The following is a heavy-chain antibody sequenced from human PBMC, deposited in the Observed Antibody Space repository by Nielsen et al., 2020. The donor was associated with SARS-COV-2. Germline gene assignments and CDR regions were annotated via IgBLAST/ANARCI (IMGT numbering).Heavy chain of an antibody. Sequence: SETLSLTCAVSGESFSDNKWNWVRQPPGKGLEWIGEIDHSGGTSYNPSLKSRVTMSVDTSKNQFSLTLNSVTAADTAVYFCARGKRSYSGTFLSYYYYYYMDVWDKGTTVTVSS. D-gene: IGHD1-14*01. CDR1: GESFSDNK. V-gene: IGHV4-34*01. J-gene: IGHJ6*03. CDR2: IDHSGGT. CDR3: ARGKRSYSGTFLSYYYYYYMDV.